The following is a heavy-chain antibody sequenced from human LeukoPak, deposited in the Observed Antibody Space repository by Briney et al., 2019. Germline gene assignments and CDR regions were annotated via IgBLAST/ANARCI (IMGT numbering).Heavy chain of an antibody. CDR2: IYYSGST. J-gene: IGHJ3*02. CDR3: ARASGYSYGYPQFAFDI. CDR1: GASISSYY. Sequence: PSETLSLTCTVSGASISSYYWSWIRQSPGKGLEWIGYIYYSGSTNYNPSLKSRVTISVDKSKNQFSLKLSSVTAADTAVYYCARASGYSYGYPQFAFDIWGQGTMVTVSS. V-gene: IGHV4-59*12. D-gene: IGHD5-18*01.